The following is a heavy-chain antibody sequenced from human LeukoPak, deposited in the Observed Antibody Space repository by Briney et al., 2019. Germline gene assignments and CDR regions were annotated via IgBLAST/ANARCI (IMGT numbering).Heavy chain of an antibody. Sequence: GGSLRLSCAASGFTVSSYAMSWVRQAPGKGLEWVSAISGSGGSTYYADSVKGRFTISRDNSKNTLYLQMNSLRAEDTAVYYCAAVLYSSSWLNWGQGTLVTVSS. CDR2: ISGSGGST. CDR3: AAVLYSSSWLN. V-gene: IGHV3-23*01. J-gene: IGHJ4*02. D-gene: IGHD6-13*01. CDR1: GFTVSSYA.